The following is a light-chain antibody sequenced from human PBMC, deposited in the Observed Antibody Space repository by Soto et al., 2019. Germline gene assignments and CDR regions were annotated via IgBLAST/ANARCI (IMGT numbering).Light chain of an antibody. Sequence: EIVLTQSPGTLYLSPGERATLSCRASQSVSSSYLAWYQQKPGQAPRHLIYGASSRATGIPDRFSGSGSGTDFTLTISRLEHEDVAVYYRQQYGSSPYTFGQWTKLEIK. J-gene: IGKJ2*01. CDR2: GAS. CDR1: QSVSSSY. CDR3: QQYGSSPYT. V-gene: IGKV3-20*01.